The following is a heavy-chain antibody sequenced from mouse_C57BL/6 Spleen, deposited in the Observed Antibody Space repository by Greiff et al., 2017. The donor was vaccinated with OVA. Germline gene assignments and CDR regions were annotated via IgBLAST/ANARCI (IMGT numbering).Heavy chain of an antibody. Sequence: EVHLVESGGGLVKPGGSLKLSCAASGFTFSSYAMSWVRQTPEKRLEWVATISDGGSYTYYPDNVKGRFTISRDNAKNNLYLQMSHLKSEDTAMYYCAREDYYGSSPMDYWGQGTSVTVSS. V-gene: IGHV5-4*01. J-gene: IGHJ4*01. CDR2: ISDGGSYT. CDR3: AREDYYGSSPMDY. CDR1: GFTFSSYA. D-gene: IGHD1-1*01.